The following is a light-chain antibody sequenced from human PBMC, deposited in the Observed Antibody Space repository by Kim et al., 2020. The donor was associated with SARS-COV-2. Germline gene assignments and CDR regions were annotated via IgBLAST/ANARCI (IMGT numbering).Light chain of an antibody. CDR3: AAWDDSLSGWV. Sequence: QSVLTQPPSASGTPGQRVTISCSGTTSNIGSTYVYWHQQFPGTAPKLLIYRNDQRPSGVPDRFSGSKSGTSASLAISGLRSEDEADYYCAAWDDSLSGWVFGGGTQLTVL. CDR2: RND. V-gene: IGLV1-47*01. J-gene: IGLJ3*02. CDR1: TSNIGSTY.